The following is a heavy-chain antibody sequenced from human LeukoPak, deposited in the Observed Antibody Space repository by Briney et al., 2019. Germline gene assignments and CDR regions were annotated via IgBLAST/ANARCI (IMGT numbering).Heavy chain of an antibody. CDR1: GFTVSSNY. Sequence: GGSLRLSCAASGFTVSSNYMSWVRQAPGKGLEWVSVIYSGGSTYYADSVKGRFTISRGNSKNTLYLQMNSLRAEDTAVYYCARDFSGSGSYYYYYYYGMDVWGQGTTVTVSS. CDR2: IYSGGST. V-gene: IGHV3-66*01. J-gene: IGHJ6*02. CDR3: ARDFSGSGSYYYYYYYGMDV. D-gene: IGHD3-10*01.